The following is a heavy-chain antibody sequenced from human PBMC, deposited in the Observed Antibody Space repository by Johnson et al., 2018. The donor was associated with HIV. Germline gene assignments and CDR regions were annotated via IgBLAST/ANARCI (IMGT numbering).Heavy chain of an antibody. J-gene: IGHJ3*02. CDR2: ICTAGDT. CDR1: GFTFSSYD. V-gene: IGHV3-13*01. CDR3: ARAITIFGVGGAFDI. D-gene: IGHD3-3*01. Sequence: VQLVESGGGLVQPGGSLRLSCAASGFTFSSYDMHWVRQATGKGLEWVSAICTAGDTYYPGSVKGRFTISRENAKNSLYLQMNSLRAGDTAVYYCARAITIFGVGGAFDIWGQGTMVTVSS.